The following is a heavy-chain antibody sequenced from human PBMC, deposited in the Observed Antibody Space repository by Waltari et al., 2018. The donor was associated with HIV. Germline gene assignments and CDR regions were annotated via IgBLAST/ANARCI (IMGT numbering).Heavy chain of an antibody. CDR2: INGGGHTT. V-gene: IGHV3-23*01. D-gene: IGHD4-17*01. Sequence: DVQLLESGGGLVEPGGSLRLSCAASGFTFGSYAMNWVRQAPGKGLEWVSTINGGGHTTYYADSVEGRFTTSRDDSKNTLSLQMSSLRAEDTAIYYCAKVGLYFGDYFDSWGQGTLVAVSS. J-gene: IGHJ4*02. CDR1: GFTFGSYA. CDR3: AKVGLYFGDYFDS.